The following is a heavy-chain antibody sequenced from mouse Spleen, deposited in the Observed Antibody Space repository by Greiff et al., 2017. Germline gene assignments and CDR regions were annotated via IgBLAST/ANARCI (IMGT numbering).Heavy chain of an antibody. V-gene: IGHV5-16*01. CDR3: ARALYGNYVGWYFDV. CDR2: INYDGSST. Sequence: EVKVVESEGGLVQPGSSMKLSCTASGFTFSDYYMAWVRQVPEKGLEWVANINYDGSSTYYLDSLKSRFIISRDNAKNILYLQMSSLKSEDTATYYCARALYGNYVGWYFDVWGAGTTVTVSS. CDR1: GFTFSDYY. D-gene: IGHD2-1*01. J-gene: IGHJ1*01.